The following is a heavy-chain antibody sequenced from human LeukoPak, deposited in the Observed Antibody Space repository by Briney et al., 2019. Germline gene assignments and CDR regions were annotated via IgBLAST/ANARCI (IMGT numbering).Heavy chain of an antibody. D-gene: IGHD3-10*01. CDR2: IYYSGST. CDR1: GGSVSSGSYY. V-gene: IGHV4-61*01. J-gene: IGHJ5*02. CDR3: AREGSEGFDP. Sequence: SETLSLTCTVSGGSVSSGSYYWSWIRQPPGKGPEWIGYIYYSGSTNYNPSLKSRVTISVDTSKNQFSLKLSSVTAADTAVYYCAREGSEGFDPWGQGTLVTVSS.